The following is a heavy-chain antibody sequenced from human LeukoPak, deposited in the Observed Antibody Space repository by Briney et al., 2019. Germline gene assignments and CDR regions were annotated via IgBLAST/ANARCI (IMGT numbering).Heavy chain of an antibody. CDR1: GFTFSSVS. V-gene: IGHV3-48*02. CDR2: ISSTSTST. CDR3: ARGAYGGAVRFDY. J-gene: IGHJ4*02. Sequence: PGGSLRLSCAASGFTFSSVSMNWVRQAPGKGLEWVSYISSTSTSTYYADSAKGRFTISRDNAQNSLYLQMNSLGDDDTAVYYCARGAYGGAVRFDYWGQGTLVTVSS. D-gene: IGHD4-23*01.